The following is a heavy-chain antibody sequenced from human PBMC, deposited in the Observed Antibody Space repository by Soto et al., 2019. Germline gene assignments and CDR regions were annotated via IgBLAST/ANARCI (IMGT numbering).Heavy chain of an antibody. CDR2: INHSGST. CDR1: GGSFSGYY. J-gene: IGHJ3*02. V-gene: IGHV4-34*01. CDR3: ARRCGGTFDI. D-gene: IGHD1-1*01. Sequence: PSETLSLACAVYGGSFSGYYWSWIRQPPGKGLEWIGEINHSGSTNYNPSLRSRVTISVDASKNQFSLKLSSVTAADTAVYYCARRCGGTFDIWGQGTMVTVSS.